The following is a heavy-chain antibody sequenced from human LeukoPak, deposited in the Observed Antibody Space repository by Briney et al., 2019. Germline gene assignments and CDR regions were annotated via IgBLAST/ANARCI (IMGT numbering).Heavy chain of an antibody. CDR1: GFTFSSYA. CDR3: AREGKLGLLWSGESFDY. D-gene: IGHD3-10*01. J-gene: IGHJ4*02. V-gene: IGHV3-30-3*01. Sequence: GRSLRLSCAASGFTFSSYAMHWVRQAPGKGLEWVAVISYDGSNKYYADSVKGRFTISRDNSKNTLYLQMNSLRAEDTAVYYCAREGKLGLLWSGESFDYWGQGTLVTVSS. CDR2: ISYDGSNK.